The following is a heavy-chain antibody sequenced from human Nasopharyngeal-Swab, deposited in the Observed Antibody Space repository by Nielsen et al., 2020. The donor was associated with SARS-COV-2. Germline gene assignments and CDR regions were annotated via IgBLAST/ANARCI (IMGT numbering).Heavy chain of an antibody. J-gene: IGHJ4*02. CDR2: ISYDARDK. Sequence: GESLKISCAASGFTFSSYAMHWVRQAPAKGLEWVTVISYDARDKYYADSVKGRFTISRDNSKNTLYLQMNSLRADDTAVYYCAKFREGRWGQGTLVTVSS. CDR3: AKFREGR. V-gene: IGHV3-30*04. CDR1: GFTFSSYA.